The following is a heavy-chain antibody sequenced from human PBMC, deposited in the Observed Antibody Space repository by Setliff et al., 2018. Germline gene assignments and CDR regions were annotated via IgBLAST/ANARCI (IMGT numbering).Heavy chain of an antibody. D-gene: IGHD6-19*01. Sequence: LRLSCAASGFTFSTYAMNWLRQAPGKGLEWVSYISSSSGRIGYADSVKGRFTISRDNAKNSLYLQMNSLRAEDTALYYCAREGDSGWYGGGIDYWGQGILVTV. J-gene: IGHJ4*02. CDR2: ISSSSGRI. CDR3: AREGDSGWYGGGIDY. V-gene: IGHV3-48*04. CDR1: GFTFSTYA.